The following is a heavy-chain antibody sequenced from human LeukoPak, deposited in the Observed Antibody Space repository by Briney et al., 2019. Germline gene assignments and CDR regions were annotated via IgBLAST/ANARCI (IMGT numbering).Heavy chain of an antibody. CDR3: ARVQLGMDASDI. D-gene: IGHD7-27*01. CDR1: GFTFSTYA. CDR2: ISGSDSGT. V-gene: IGHV3-23*01. J-gene: IGHJ3*02. Sequence: GGSLRLSCEASGFTFSTYAMSWVRQPPGKGLQWVSGISGSDSGTYYTDSVKGRFTISRDNSKNTVYLEIDNLRAEDTAVYYCARVQLGMDASDIWGQGTMVTVSS.